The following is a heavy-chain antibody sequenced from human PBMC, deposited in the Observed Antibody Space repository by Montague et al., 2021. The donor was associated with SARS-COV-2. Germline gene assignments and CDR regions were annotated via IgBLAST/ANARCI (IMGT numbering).Heavy chain of an antibody. CDR1: GFTFDGYA. V-gene: IGHV3-9*01. J-gene: IGHJ4*02. CDR3: AKAQSLSVTLRYFDS. CDR2: INWNSGTI. Sequence: SLRLSCAASGFTFDGYAMHWVRQAPGRGLEWVSGINWNSGTIYYADSVKGRFTISRDNAKNSLSLQMDSLRAEDTALYYCAKAQSLSVTLRYFDSWGQGTLVTVSS. D-gene: IGHD4-11*01.